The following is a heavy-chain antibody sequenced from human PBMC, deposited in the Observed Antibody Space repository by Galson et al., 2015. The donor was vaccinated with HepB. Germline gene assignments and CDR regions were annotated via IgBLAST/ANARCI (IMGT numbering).Heavy chain of an antibody. CDR3: ARDLSSTYYYDRRDEY. V-gene: IGHV3-30*04. D-gene: IGHD3-22*01. J-gene: IGHJ4*02. CDR2: ISYDGSNK. CDR1: GFTFSSYA. Sequence: SLRLSCAASGFTFSSYAMHWVRQAPGKGLEWVAVISYDGSNKYYADTVKGRFTISRDNSKNTLYLQMNSLRAEDTAVYYCARDLSSTYYYDRRDEYWGQGTLVTVSS.